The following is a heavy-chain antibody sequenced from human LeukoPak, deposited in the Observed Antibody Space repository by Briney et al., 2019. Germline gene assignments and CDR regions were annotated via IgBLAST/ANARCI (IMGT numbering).Heavy chain of an antibody. CDR1: GGSISSSSYY. Sequence: PSETLSLTCTDSGGSISSSSYYWGWIRQPPGKGLEWIGSIYYSGSTYYNPSLKSRVTISVDTSKNQFSLKLSSVTAADTAVYYCARRNSGTRRYDFDYWGQGTLVTVSS. J-gene: IGHJ4*02. CDR2: IYYSGST. CDR3: ARRNSGTRRYDFDY. V-gene: IGHV4-39*01. D-gene: IGHD1-26*01.